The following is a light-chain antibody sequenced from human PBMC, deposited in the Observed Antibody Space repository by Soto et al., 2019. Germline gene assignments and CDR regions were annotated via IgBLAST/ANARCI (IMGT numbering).Light chain of an antibody. CDR2: GAS. Sequence: EIVMTQSPATLSVSPGERATLSCRASQSVSSNLAWYQQKPGQAPRLLIYGASTRATGIPARFSGSGSGTEFTLTISSLQSEDCATYYCQQYNNWPRTFGQGTKVDIK. J-gene: IGKJ1*01. CDR1: QSVSSN. CDR3: QQYNNWPRT. V-gene: IGKV3-15*01.